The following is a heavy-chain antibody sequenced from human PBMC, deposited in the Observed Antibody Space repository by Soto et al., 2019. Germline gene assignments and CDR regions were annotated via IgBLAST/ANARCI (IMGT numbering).Heavy chain of an antibody. V-gene: IGHV1-69*12. D-gene: IGHD6-13*01. CDR1: GGTFSSYA. J-gene: IGHJ6*02. CDR3: ARAEYSSSWYAYYYYGMDV. CDR2: IIPIFGTA. Sequence: QVQLVQSGAEVKKPGSSVKVSCKASGGTFSSYAIRWVRQAPGQGLEWMGGIIPIFGTANYAQKFQGRVTITADEATSTAYMELSSLRSEDTAVYYCARAEYSSSWYAYYYYGMDVWGQGTTVTVSS.